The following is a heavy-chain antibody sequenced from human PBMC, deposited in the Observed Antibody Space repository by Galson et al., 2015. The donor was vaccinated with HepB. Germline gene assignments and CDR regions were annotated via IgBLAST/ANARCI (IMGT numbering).Heavy chain of an antibody. Sequence: SLRLSCAASGFTFSSYWMSWVRRAPGKGLEWVANIKQDGNEKYYVDFVKGRFTISRDSAKNSLFLQMNSLRAEDTAVYYCARERHSSSRSLYDFDYWGQGTLVTVSS. CDR3: ARERHSSSRSLYDFDY. CDR1: GFTFSSYW. V-gene: IGHV3-7*01. J-gene: IGHJ4*02. CDR2: IKQDGNEK. D-gene: IGHD6-19*01.